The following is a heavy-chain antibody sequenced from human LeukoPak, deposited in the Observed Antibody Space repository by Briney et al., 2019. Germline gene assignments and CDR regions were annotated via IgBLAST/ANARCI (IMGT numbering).Heavy chain of an antibody. V-gene: IGHV4-59*12. J-gene: IGHJ3*02. CDR1: GGSINNYY. D-gene: IGHD4/OR15-4a*01. CDR3: ARTMVAFDI. CDR2: IYDSGST. Sequence: TETLSLTCAVSGGSINNYYWSWIRQPPGKGLEWIGYIYDSGSTYYNPSLRSRVTISVDTSKNQFSLKLSSVTAADTAVYYRARTMVAFDIWGQGTMVTVSS.